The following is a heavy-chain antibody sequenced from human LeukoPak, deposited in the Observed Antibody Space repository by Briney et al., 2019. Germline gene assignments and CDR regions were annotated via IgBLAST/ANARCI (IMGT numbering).Heavy chain of an antibody. D-gene: IGHD3-10*01. V-gene: IGHV3-53*01. CDR2: IYAGGST. Sequence: GKSLRLSCAASGFTVSSNYMSWVRQAPGKGLEWVSVIYAGGSTYYSDSVKGRFTISRDNSKNTLYLQMNSLRAEDTAVYYCARVVRGVIHWFDPWGQGTLVTVSS. CDR3: ARVVRGVIHWFDP. CDR1: GFTVSSNY. J-gene: IGHJ5*02.